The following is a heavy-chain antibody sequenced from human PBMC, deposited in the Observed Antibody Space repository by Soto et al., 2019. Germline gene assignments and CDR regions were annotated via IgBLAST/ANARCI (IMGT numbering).Heavy chain of an antibody. CDR2: IYHSGSP. CDR1: GGSITNSGQY. D-gene: IGHD6-25*01. Sequence: LQLQESGPGLVKPSETLSLTCTFSGGSITNSGQYCVWLRQPPGKGLEWIGSIYHSGSPYYKPSLMSRVTMSVDTSNNQFSMKLSSVTAAYTAVYYCARHGRAAAGGCGFYGLDVWGQGTTVTVSS. J-gene: IGHJ6*02. CDR3: ARHGRAAAGGCGFYGLDV. V-gene: IGHV4-39*01.